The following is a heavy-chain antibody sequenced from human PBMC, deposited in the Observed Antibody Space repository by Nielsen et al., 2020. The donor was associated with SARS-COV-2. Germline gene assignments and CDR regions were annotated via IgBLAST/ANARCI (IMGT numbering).Heavy chain of an antibody. Sequence: GGSLRLSCAASGFTFSDSSMYWVRQAYGKGLEWLGRIRSKANDYATEYPASVKGRFIISRDDSKNMAYLLMNSLKIDDTAVYYCTRVNPTSGSWFDAFDIWGQGTLVTVSS. CDR2: IRSKANDYAT. CDR3: TRVNPTSGSWFDAFDI. D-gene: IGHD1-26*01. V-gene: IGHV3-73*01. J-gene: IGHJ3*02. CDR1: GFTFSDSS.